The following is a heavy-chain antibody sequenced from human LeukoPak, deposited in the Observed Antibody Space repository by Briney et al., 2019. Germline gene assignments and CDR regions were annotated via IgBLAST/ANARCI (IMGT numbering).Heavy chain of an antibody. Sequence: PSETLSLTCKASGGSIGSSGFYWGWFRQPPGKGLDWIGSIYYPGTTHYSPSLESRVTISVDTSKWQVFLTLRSVTATDTAVYYCGRHVSSGWDYFNGLDVWGQGTAVTVSS. CDR3: GRHVSSGWDYFNGLDV. J-gene: IGHJ6*02. D-gene: IGHD6-19*01. CDR1: GGSIGSSGFY. CDR2: IYYPGTT. V-gene: IGHV4-39*01.